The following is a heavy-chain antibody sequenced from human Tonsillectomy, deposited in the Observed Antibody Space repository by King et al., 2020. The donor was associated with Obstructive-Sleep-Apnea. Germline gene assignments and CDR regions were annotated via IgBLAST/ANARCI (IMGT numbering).Heavy chain of an antibody. CDR2: IAAHGGLK. V-gene: IGHV1-18*01. Sequence: VQLVQSGAEVKMPGASVKVSCRASGYTFSSYGVTWVRQAPGEGLEWVGGIAAHGGLKHWTERFRGRLTMTIDTSTDTAYRELRSLRYDDTAVNYCARAGSGWYDYWGQGTLVTVSS. CDR1: GYTFSSYG. D-gene: IGHD6-19*01. CDR3: ARAGSGWYDY. J-gene: IGHJ4*02.